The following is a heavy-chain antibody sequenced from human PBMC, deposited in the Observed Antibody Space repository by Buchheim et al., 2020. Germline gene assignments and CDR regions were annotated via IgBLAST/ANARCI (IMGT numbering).Heavy chain of an antibody. CDR2: ISYDGRNK. Sequence: QVQLVESGGGVVQPGKSFRLSCSASGFTFSNYALHWVRQAPGKGLEWVAFISYDGRNKYIADSVKGRFTISRDNSKNTLFLHMNSLNPEDTAVYYCARDSVAGSFDYWGQGTL. CDR3: ARDSVAGSFDY. V-gene: IGHV3-30*14. D-gene: IGHD6-19*01. CDR1: GFTFSNYA. J-gene: IGHJ4*02.